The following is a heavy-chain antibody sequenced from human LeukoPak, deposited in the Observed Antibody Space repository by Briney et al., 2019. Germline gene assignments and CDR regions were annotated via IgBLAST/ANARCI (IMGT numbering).Heavy chain of an antibody. J-gene: IGHJ6*03. V-gene: IGHV3-74*01. D-gene: IGHD3-3*01. CDR1: GFTFSSYA. CDR3: AAGGGWDPSFGVVTHIDA. Sequence: GGSLRLSCAASGFTFSSYAMHWVRQAPGKGLELVSRIDNDGHGIIYADSVKGRFTTSRDNVKNTLYLQMNSLRVEDTAVYYCAAGGGWDPSFGVVTHIDAWGKGTTVVVS. CDR2: IDNDGHGI.